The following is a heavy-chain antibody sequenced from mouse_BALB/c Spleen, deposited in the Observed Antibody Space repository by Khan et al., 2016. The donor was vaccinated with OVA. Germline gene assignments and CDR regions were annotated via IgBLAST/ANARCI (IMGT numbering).Heavy chain of an antibody. CDR3: ARRTTVYTMDY. CDR2: INPRSGYT. CDR1: GYTFTSNT. D-gene: IGHD1-1*01. J-gene: IGHJ4*01. Sequence: VQLQQSGAELARPGASVRMSCKASGYTFTSNTMHWVKQRPGQGLEWIGYINPRSGYTNYNQNFTDKATLTADQSSSTAYMQLSSLTSEDSAVYYCARRTTVYTMDYWGQGTSVTGSS. V-gene: IGHV1-4*01.